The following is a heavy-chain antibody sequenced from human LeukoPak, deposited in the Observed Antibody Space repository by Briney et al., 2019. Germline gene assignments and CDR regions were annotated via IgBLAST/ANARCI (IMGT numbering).Heavy chain of an antibody. Sequence: SVKVSCKASGGTFSSYAISWVRQTPGQGLEWMGGIIPIFNTTNYAQKYQGRVTITTDESTSTAYMELSSLRSEDTAVYYCARVGIPAAIRNDAFDIWGQGTMVTVSS. CDR1: GGTFSSYA. CDR2: IIPIFNTT. V-gene: IGHV1-69*05. CDR3: ARVGIPAAIRNDAFDI. D-gene: IGHD2-2*02. J-gene: IGHJ3*02.